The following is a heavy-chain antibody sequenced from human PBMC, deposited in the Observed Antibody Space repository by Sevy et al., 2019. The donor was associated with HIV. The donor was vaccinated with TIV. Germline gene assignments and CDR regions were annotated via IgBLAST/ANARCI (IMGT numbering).Heavy chain of an antibody. CDR1: GHTFSNYY. D-gene: IGHD4-17*01. Sequence: ASVKVSCKASGHTFSNYYMEWVRQAPGQGLEWMGRINTSGGSTRYAQKFQGRVTMTRDMPTSTVYMEVSSLRSEDTAVYYCASSSYGDYVGWFDPWGQGTQVTVSS. V-gene: IGHV1-46*01. J-gene: IGHJ5*02. CDR3: ASSSYGDYVGWFDP. CDR2: INTSGGST.